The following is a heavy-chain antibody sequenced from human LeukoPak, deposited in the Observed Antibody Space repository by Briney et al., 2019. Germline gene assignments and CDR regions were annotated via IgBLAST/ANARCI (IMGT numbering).Heavy chain of an antibody. D-gene: IGHD3-22*01. CDR2: IYYSGST. V-gene: IGHV4-59*08. J-gene: IGHJ4*02. CDR3: ARVRYYYDSSGQNFDY. CDR1: GGSISSYY. Sequence: SETLSLTCTVSGGSISSYYWSWIRQPPGKGLEWIGYIYYSGSTYYNPSLKSRVTISVDTSKNQFSLKLSSVTAADTAVYYCARVRYYYDSSGQNFDYWGQGTLVTVSS.